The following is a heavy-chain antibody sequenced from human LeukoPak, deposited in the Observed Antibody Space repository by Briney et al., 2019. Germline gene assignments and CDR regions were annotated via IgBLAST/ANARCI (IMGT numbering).Heavy chain of an antibody. CDR1: GFSFSSNS. CDR2: ISGGSSTI. Sequence: GGSLRLSCAASGFSFSSNSMNWVRQAPGKGLEWVSYISGGSSTIYYADSVKGRFTISRDNAENSLYLQMNSLRAEDTAVYYCVTNFDPDVDWGQGTLVTVSS. J-gene: IGHJ4*02. D-gene: IGHD3-9*01. V-gene: IGHV3-48*01. CDR3: VTNFDPDVD.